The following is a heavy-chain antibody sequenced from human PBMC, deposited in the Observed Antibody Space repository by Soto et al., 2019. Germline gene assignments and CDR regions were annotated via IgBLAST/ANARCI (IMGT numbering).Heavy chain of an antibody. J-gene: IGHJ6*02. CDR3: ARDRAAAGYYYYGMDV. CDR2: IFYSGST. CDR1: GGSISSGGYY. Sequence: TSETLSLTCTVSGGSISSGGYYWSWIRQHPGKGLEWIGYIFYSGSTYYNPSLKSRVTISVDTSKNQFSLKLSSVTAADTAVYYCARDRAAAGYYYYGMDVWGQGTTVTVSS. V-gene: IGHV4-31*03. D-gene: IGHD6-13*01.